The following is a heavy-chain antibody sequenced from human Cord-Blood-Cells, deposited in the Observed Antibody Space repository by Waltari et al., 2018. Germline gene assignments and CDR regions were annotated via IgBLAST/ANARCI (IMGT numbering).Heavy chain of an antibody. D-gene: IGHD3-3*02. CDR1: GGTLSSYA. CDR2: NTPIFGNA. J-gene: IGHJ4*02. Sequence: QVQLVQSGAEVKKPGSSVKVSCKASGGTLSSYAISWVRQAPGQGLEWMGGNTPIFGNASYGRKFQGRVRITADESTSTGYMELSSLRSEDTAVYYCARDSFLQSGQFCYYFDYWGQGTLVTVSS. CDR3: ARDSFLQSGQFCYYFDY. V-gene: IGHV1-69*01.